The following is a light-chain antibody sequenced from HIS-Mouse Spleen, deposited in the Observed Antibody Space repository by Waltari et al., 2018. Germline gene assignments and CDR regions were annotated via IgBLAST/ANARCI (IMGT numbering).Light chain of an antibody. V-gene: IGKV3-15*01. CDR3: QQYNNWWT. CDR2: GAS. CDR1: QSVSSN. J-gene: IGKJ1*01. Sequence: EIVMTHSPATLSVSRGERATLSCRASQSVSSNLAWYQQKPGQAPRLLIYGASTRATGIPARFSGSGSGTEFTLTISSLQSEDFAVYYCQQYNNWWTFGQGTKVEIK.